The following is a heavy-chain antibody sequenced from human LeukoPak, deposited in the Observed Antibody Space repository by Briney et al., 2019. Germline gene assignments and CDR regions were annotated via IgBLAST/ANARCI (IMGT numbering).Heavy chain of an antibody. J-gene: IGHJ4*02. CDR2: MNPNSDNT. CDR1: GYTFTSYD. V-gene: IGHV1-8*01. D-gene: IGHD5-18*01. CDR3: ARNVRDTGTFDY. Sequence: ASVKVSCKASGYTFTSYDINWVRQAPGQGLEWMGWMNPNSDNTGYAQKFQGRVTMTRDPSISTAYMELSSLRSEDTAVYYCARNVRDTGTFDYWGQGTLVTVSS.